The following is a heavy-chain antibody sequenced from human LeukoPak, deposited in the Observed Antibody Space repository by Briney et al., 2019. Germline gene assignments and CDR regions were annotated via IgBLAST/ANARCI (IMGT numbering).Heavy chain of an antibody. D-gene: IGHD3-16*01. CDR3: AKLTGEVRAEA. CDR1: GYSSTKYW. Sequence: GESLKISFTGSGYSSTKYWIAWVRQMPGKGLEGIGIIYPCDSDTRYSPSFQGQVTISADKSTTTAYLQWRSLTAPGTAIYYCAKLTGEVRAEAWGQGTLVTVSS. CDR2: IYPCDSDT. J-gene: IGHJ5*02. V-gene: IGHV5-51*01.